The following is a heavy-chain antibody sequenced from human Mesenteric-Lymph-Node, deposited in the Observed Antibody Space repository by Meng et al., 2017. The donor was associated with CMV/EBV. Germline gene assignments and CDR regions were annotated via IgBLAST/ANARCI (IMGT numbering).Heavy chain of an antibody. Sequence: QVQLVQSGAEVQKPGYAVKVSCKVSGCSFSSYTISWVRQAPGQGLEWMGRIIPILGIANYAQKFQGRVTITADKSTSTAYMELSSLRSEDTAVYYCAGGIAAAGSRWFDPWGQGTLVTVSS. J-gene: IGHJ5*02. V-gene: IGHV1-69*02. D-gene: IGHD6-13*01. CDR1: GCSFSSYT. CDR3: AGGIAAAGSRWFDP. CDR2: IIPILGIA.